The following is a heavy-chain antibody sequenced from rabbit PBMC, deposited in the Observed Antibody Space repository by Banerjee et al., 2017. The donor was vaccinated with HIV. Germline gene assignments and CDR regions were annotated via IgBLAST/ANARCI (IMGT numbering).Heavy chain of an antibody. CDR1: GFSFSSSYW. J-gene: IGHJ4*01. V-gene: IGHV1S45*01. CDR2: IYTGSGSA. CDR3: ARSYAGKAMTSLNL. Sequence: QEQLEESGGGLVKPEGSLTLTCKASGFSFSSSYWICWVRQAPGKGLEWIACIYTGSGSALYVSWAKGRFTISKTSSTTVTLQMTSLTAADTATYFCARSYAGKAMTSLNLWGQGTLVTVS. D-gene: IGHD4-2*01.